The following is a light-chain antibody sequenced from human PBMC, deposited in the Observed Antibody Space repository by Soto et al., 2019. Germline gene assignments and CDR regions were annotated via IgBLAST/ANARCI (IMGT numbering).Light chain of an antibody. J-gene: IGLJ7*01. CDR3: QTRGTGSASVV. V-gene: IGLV4-69*01. CDR2: VNSGGSH. CDR1: SGHSNYA. Sequence: QSVLTQSPSASASLGASVKLTCTLSSGHSNYAIAWHQQQPEKGPRYLMKVNSGGSHIKGDGIPGRFSGSSSGAERYLFISSLQSEDEADYYCQTRGTGSASVVFGGGTQLTVL.